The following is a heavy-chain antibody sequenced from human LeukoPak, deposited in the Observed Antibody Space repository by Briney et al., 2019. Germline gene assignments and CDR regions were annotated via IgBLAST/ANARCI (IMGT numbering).Heavy chain of an antibody. CDR1: GFTFNNNA. J-gene: IGHJ3*01. CDR3: ARCTASCYANAFDV. V-gene: IGHV3-23*01. D-gene: IGHD2-2*01. Sequence: GGPLRLSCATSGFTFNNNAMSWVRQAPGKGLEWVSAINGGGDATEYADSVKGRFTISRDNSKNTLYLQMNSLRPDDTAVYYCARCTASCYANAFDVWGQGTLLTVSS. CDR2: INGGGDAT.